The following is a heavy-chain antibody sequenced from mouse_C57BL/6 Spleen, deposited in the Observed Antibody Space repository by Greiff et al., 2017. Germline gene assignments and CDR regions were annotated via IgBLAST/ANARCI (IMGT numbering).Heavy chain of an antibody. CDR1: GYSLTSGYY. CDR2: ISYDGSH. J-gene: IGHJ3*01. CDR3: ASWDYDGYYEAY. D-gene: IGHD2-3*01. V-gene: IGHV3-6*01. Sequence: EVQLVESGPGLVKPSQSLSLTCSVTGYSLTSGYYWNWIRQFPGNKLEWMGYISYDGSHNYNPSLKKRISVTRDTSKNQVFLKLNSVTTEDTATYYCASWDYDGYYEAYWGQGTLVTVSA.